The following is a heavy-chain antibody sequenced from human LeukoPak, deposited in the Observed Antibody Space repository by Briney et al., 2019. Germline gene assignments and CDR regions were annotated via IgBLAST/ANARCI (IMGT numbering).Heavy chain of an antibody. Sequence: GGSLRLSCAGSRFVFSDFYINWIRHSPGKGLEWLAYISPDGSYTTYGDSVKGRLVISRDNAKNSVSLQMNSLRVEDTAVYFCASDQVSGVFDYWGQGARVTVS. V-gene: IGHV3-11*05. CDR3: ASDQVSGVFDY. CDR1: RFVFSDFY. CDR2: ISPDGSYT. J-gene: IGHJ4*02. D-gene: IGHD5/OR15-5a*01.